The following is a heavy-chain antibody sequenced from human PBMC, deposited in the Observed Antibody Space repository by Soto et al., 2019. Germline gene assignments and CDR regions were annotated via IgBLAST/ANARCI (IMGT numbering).Heavy chain of an antibody. J-gene: IGHJ4*02. CDR3: ARVYGDCFDY. D-gene: IGHD4-17*01. V-gene: IGHV4-59*01. CDR2: IYYSGST. Sequence: SETLSLTCTVSGGSISSYYWSWIRQPPGKGLEWIGYIYYSGSTNYNPSLKSRVTISVDTSKDQFSLKLSSVTAADTAVYYCARVYGDCFDYWGQGTLVTVSS. CDR1: GGSISSYY.